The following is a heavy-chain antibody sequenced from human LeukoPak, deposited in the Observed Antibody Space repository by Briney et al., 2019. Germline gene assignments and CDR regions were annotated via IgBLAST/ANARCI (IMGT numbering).Heavy chain of an antibody. CDR2: IKQDASEK. CDR1: RFTFSNYW. Sequence: GGSLRLSCAASRFTFSNYWMNWVRQAPGKGLEWVANIKQDASEKYYVDSVRGRFTIFRDNAKNSLYLQMDSLRGEDTAVYFCARGVAALMDVWGKGTTVTVSS. D-gene: IGHD6-6*01. J-gene: IGHJ6*03. CDR3: ARGVAALMDV. V-gene: IGHV3-7*04.